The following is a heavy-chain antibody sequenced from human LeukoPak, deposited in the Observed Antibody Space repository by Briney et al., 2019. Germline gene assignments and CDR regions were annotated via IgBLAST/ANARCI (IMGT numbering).Heavy chain of an antibody. Sequence: SETLSLTCTVSGGSISSGGYYWSWIRQPPGKGLEWIGYIYHSGSTYYNPSLKSRVTISVDTSKNQFSLKLSSVTAADTAVYYCAREGGLGYCSGGSCYDLDYWGQGTLVTVSS. J-gene: IGHJ4*02. V-gene: IGHV4-30-2*01. CDR1: GGSISSGGYY. D-gene: IGHD2-15*01. CDR2: IYHSGST. CDR3: AREGGLGYCSGGSCYDLDY.